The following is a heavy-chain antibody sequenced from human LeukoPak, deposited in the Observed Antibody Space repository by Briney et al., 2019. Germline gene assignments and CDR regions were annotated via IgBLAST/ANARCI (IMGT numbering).Heavy chain of an antibody. CDR1: GYTFTDYY. CDR3: ARSPTYTGSPFDY. Sequence: ASVKVSCKASGYTFTDYYMHWVRQAPGQGLEWMGWIIPNSGGTNYAQKFQGRVTMTRDTSISTVYMDLSRLRYDDTAVYFCARSPTYTGSPFDYWGQGTLVTVSS. J-gene: IGHJ4*02. D-gene: IGHD1-26*01. V-gene: IGHV1-2*02. CDR2: IIPNSGGT.